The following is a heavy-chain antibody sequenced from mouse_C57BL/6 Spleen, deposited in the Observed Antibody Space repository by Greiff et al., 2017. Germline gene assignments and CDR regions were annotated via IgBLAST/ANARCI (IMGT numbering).Heavy chain of an antibody. CDR2: IYPSDSET. CDR1: GYTFTSYW. J-gene: IGHJ2*01. Sequence: VQLQHPGAELVRPGSSVKLSCKASGYTFTSYWMDWVKQRPGQGLEWIGNIYPSDSETHYNQKFKDKATLTVDKSSSTAYMQLSSLTSEDSAVYYCARGSNSLDYWGQGTTLTVSS. V-gene: IGHV1-61*01. D-gene: IGHD2-5*01. CDR3: ARGSNSLDY.